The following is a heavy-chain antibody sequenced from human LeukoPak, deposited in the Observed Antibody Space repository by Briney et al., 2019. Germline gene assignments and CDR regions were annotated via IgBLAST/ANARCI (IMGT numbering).Heavy chain of an antibody. CDR3: ATDHGFWSGYYF. Sequence: ASVKVSCKASGYTFTGYYMHWVRQAPGQGLEWMGWINPNSGGTNYAQKFQGRVTMPRDTSISTAYMELSRLRSEDTAVYYCATDHGFWSGYYFWGQGTLVTVSS. CDR1: GYTFTGYY. CDR2: INPNSGGT. D-gene: IGHD3-3*01. V-gene: IGHV1-2*02. J-gene: IGHJ4*02.